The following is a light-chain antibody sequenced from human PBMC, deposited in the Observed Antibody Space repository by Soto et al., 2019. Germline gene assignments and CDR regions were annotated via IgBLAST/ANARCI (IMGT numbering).Light chain of an antibody. J-gene: IGKJ4*01. CDR2: AAS. CDR3: QQANSFPLT. CDR1: QGISSW. Sequence: DIQLTQSPSSVSASVGDRVTITCRASQGISSWLAWYQQRPGMAPKLLIYAASNLQSGVPSRFRGSGSGTDFNLTISSMQPEDVATYFCQQANSFPLTFGGGTKVEIK. V-gene: IGKV1-12*01.